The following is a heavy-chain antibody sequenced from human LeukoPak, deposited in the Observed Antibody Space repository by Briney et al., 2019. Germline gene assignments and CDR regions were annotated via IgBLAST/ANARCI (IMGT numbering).Heavy chain of an antibody. CDR1: GVTLSPYG. J-gene: IGHJ4*02. CDR2: ISYEGGTQ. V-gene: IGHV3-30*18. CDR3: AKGLTRRYLDY. D-gene: IGHD3-9*01. Sequence: GGSLRLSCAASGVTLSPYGMHWIRQAPGKGLEWVAVISYEGGTQHYADSVKGRFIISRDNPRNTLYLQMNILRTEDTAVYYCAKGLTRRYLDYWGQGTLVTVSS.